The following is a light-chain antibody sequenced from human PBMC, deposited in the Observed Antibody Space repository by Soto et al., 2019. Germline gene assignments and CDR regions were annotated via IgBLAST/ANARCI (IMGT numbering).Light chain of an antibody. Sequence: QSALTQPASVSGSPGHSITISCTGTSSDVGGYNYVSWYQQHPGKAPKLMIYDVSNRPSGVSNRFSGSKSGNTASLTISGLQAEDEADYYCSSYTSSSPLYVFGTGTKVTV. CDR2: DVS. CDR1: SSDVGGYNY. V-gene: IGLV2-14*01. CDR3: SSYTSSSPLYV. J-gene: IGLJ1*01.